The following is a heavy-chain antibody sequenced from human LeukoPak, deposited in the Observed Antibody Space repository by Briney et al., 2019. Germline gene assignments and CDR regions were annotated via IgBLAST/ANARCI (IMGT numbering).Heavy chain of an antibody. V-gene: IGHV4-59*08. CDR1: GGSISSYY. CDR2: IYYSGST. J-gene: IGHJ4*02. CDR3: ARHRYDSSGYYSFDY. Sequence: SETLSPTCTVSGGSISSYYWSWIRQPPGKGLEWIGYIYYSGSTKYNPSLKSRVTISVDTSKNQFSLKLSSVTAADTAVYYCARHRYDSSGYYSFDYWGQGTLVTVSS. D-gene: IGHD3-22*01.